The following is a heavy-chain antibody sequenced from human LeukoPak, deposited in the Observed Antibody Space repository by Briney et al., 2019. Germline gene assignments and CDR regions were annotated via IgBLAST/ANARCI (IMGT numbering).Heavy chain of an antibody. Sequence: ASVKVSCKASAYTFTNYGIAWVRQAPGQGLEGMGWITAHNGNTNYAQKLQGRVTMTTDTATSTAYMELRSLASDDTAVYYCARDGYFDHWGQGTLVTVS. J-gene: IGHJ4*02. V-gene: IGHV1-18*01. CDR2: ITAHNGNT. CDR1: AYTFTNYG. CDR3: ARDGYFDH.